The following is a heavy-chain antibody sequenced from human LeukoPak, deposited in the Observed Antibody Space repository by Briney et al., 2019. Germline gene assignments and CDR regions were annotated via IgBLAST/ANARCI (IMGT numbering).Heavy chain of an antibody. V-gene: IGHV5-51*01. CDR3: ARHGVGAGLAAAYI. D-gene: IGHD6-13*01. CDR1: GCNFSNYG. CDR2: IDPGDSHA. J-gene: IGHJ4*02. Sequence: GESLKISCKGSGCNFSNYGIGWVRHMPGKGLEWMGLIDPGDSHAIYRPSFQGKVTISADKSISAAYLQWSSLKASDTAMYYCARHGVGAGLAAAYIWGQGTLLTVSS.